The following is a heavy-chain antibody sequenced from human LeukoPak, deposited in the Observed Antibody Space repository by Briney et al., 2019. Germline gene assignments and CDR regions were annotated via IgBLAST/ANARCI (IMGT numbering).Heavy chain of an antibody. Sequence: PSETLSLTCAVYGGSFSGYYWSWIRQPPGKGLEWIGEINHSGSTNYNPSLKSRVTISVDTSKNQFSLKLSSVTAADTAVYYCAKDGDSGSYPYYYYYYMDVWGKGTTVTISS. CDR2: INHSGST. D-gene: IGHD1-26*01. CDR1: GGSFSGYY. J-gene: IGHJ6*03. V-gene: IGHV4-34*01. CDR3: AKDGDSGSYPYYYYYYMDV.